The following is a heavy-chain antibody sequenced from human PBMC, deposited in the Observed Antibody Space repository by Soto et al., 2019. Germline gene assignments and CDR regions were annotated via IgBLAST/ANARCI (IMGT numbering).Heavy chain of an antibody. CDR1: GGSVSTIYYY. CDR2: IYYSGST. CDR3: ARSSAYCGGDCYPNWIDP. D-gene: IGHD2-21*02. J-gene: IGHJ5*02. Sequence: PSETLSLTCTVSGGSVSTIYYYWGWIRQPPGKGLEWIGNIYYSGSTYYHPSLKSRVTISVDTSKNQFSLKLGSVTAADTAVYYCARSSAYCGGDCYPNWIDPWGQGTLVTVSS. V-gene: IGHV4-39*01.